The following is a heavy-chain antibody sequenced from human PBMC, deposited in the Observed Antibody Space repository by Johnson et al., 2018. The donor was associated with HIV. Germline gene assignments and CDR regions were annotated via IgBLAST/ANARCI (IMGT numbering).Heavy chain of an antibody. J-gene: IGHJ3*02. CDR1: GCTFSSYA. D-gene: IGHD2-2*01. Sequence: QVQLVESGGGVVQPGRSLRLSCAASGCTFSSYAMHWVRQAPAKGLEWVAVIWYAGSSTYFADSVKGRFTISRDNSKNTLYLQMNSLKTEDTAVYYCTTDPPGMSSTSERDAFDIWGQGTMVTVSS. CDR2: IWYAGSST. V-gene: IGHV3-33*08. CDR3: TTDPPGMSSTSERDAFDI.